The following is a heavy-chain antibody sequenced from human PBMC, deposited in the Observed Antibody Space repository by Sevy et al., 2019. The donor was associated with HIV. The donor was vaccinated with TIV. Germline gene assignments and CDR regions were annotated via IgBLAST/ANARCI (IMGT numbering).Heavy chain of an antibody. CDR2: IYYSGST. D-gene: IGHD3-16*01. V-gene: IGHV4-59*01. CDR1: GGSISSYY. CDR3: ARAGPADITLRAYYYYGMDV. Sequence: SETLSLTCTVSGGSISSYYLSWIRQPPGKGLEWIGYIYYSGSTNYNPSLKSRVTISVDTSKNQFSLKLSPVTDADTAVYYCARAGPADITLRAYYYYGMDVWGQGTTVTISS. J-gene: IGHJ6*02.